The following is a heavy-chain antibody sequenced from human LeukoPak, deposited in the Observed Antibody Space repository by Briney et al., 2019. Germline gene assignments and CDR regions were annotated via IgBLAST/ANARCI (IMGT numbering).Heavy chain of an antibody. CDR2: VSYKGVT. CDR3: ATLTMSGLGIIPPAS. CDR1: GGSTTNSRYY. V-gene: IGHV4-39*01. Sequence: SETLSLTCTVSGGSTTNSRYYWVWIRQPPGKGLEWIGSVSYKGVTYYGPSFRSRFAISIDTSRDQFSLSLASVTAADTAVYYCATLTMSGLGIIPPASWGQGTLVTVSS. D-gene: IGHD3/OR15-3a*01. J-gene: IGHJ5*02.